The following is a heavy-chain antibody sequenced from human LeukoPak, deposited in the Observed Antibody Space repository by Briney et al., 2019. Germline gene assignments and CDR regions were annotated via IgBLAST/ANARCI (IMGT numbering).Heavy chain of an antibody. CDR3: ARGGSRVQQLVRDYYYYGMDV. V-gene: IGHV1-69*04. CDR2: IIPILGIA. J-gene: IGHJ6*02. Sequence: GASVKVSCKASGGTFSSYAISWVRQAPGQGLEWMGRIIPILGIANYAQKFQGRVTITADKSTSTAYMELSSLRSEDTAVYYCARGGSRVQQLVRDYYYYGMDVWGQGTTVTVSS. D-gene: IGHD6-13*01. CDR1: GGTFSSYA.